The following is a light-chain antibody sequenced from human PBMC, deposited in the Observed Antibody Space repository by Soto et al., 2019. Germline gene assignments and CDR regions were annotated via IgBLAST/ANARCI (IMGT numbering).Light chain of an antibody. J-gene: IGKJ2*01. CDR3: QQYNSYSYT. CDR2: KAS. V-gene: IGKV1-5*03. CDR1: QSISSW. Sequence: DIQMTQSPSTLSASVGDRVTITCRASQSISSWLAWYQQKPGKAAKLLIYKASSLESGVPSRFSGSGSGTEFTLTISILQPGDFATYYCQQYNSYSYTFGQGTKVDIK.